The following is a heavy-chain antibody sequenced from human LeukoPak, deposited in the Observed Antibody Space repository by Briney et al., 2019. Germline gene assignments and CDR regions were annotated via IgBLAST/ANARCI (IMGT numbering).Heavy chain of an antibody. J-gene: IGHJ4*02. D-gene: IGHD2-15*01. CDR2: FYPADSDT. CDR1: GYIFANDW. CDR3: ARARYCSGGSCYAEY. Sequence: GESLKISCKGSGYIFANDWIAWVRQMPGKGLEWMGTFYPADSDTRYSPSFQGQVTISADKSITTAYLQWSSLKASDTAMYYCARARYCSGGSCYAEYWGQGTLVIVSS. V-gene: IGHV5-51*01.